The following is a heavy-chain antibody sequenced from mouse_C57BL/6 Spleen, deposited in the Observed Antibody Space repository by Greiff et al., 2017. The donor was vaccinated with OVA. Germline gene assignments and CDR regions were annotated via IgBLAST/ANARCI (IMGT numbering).Heavy chain of an antibody. J-gene: IGHJ1*03. D-gene: IGHD1-1*01. CDR3: ARTGVATCWYIDV. Sequence: QVQLQQSGAELVMPGASVKLSCKASGYTFTSYWMHWVKQRPGQGLEWIGEIDPSDSYTNYNQKFKGKSTLTVDKYSSTAYMQLSSLTSEDSAVYYCARTGVATCWYIDVWGKGTPVTVSS. V-gene: IGHV1-69*01. CDR1: GYTFTSYW. CDR2: IDPSDSYT.